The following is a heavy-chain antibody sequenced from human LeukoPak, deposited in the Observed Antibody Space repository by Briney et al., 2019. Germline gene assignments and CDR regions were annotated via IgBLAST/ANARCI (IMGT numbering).Heavy chain of an antibody. J-gene: IGHJ6*03. CDR1: GDSFSDYY. V-gene: IGHV4-34*01. D-gene: IGHD4-17*01. Sequence: SETLSLTCAVYGDSFSDYYWSWIRQPPGKGLEWIGEINHSGSTNYSPSLKSRVTISVDTSKNQFSLKLTSVTAADTAVYYCARAVTTTPGSYSYYYNMDVWGKGTTVTVAS. CDR3: ARAVTTTPGSYSYYYNMDV. CDR2: INHSGST.